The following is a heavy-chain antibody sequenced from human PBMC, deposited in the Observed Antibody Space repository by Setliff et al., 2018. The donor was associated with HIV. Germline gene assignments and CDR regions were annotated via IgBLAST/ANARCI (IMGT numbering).Heavy chain of an antibody. Sequence: ASVKVSCKAIGYMILGYKMNWVRQAPGQGLEWIGRISPDNGAAEYAPKFQGRVSMTLDTSISTAYLEIPRLTSDDAAVYFCARPRVFDSFDVWGQGTKVTVSS. D-gene: IGHD6-6*01. CDR2: ISPDNGAA. V-gene: IGHV1-2*06. J-gene: IGHJ3*01. CDR1: GYMILGYK. CDR3: ARPRVFDSFDV.